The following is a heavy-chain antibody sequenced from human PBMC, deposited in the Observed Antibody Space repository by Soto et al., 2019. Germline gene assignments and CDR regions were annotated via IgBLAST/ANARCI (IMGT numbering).Heavy chain of an antibody. CDR1: GYTFTDYF. CDR2: INPKRGDT. J-gene: IGHJ5*02. V-gene: IGHV1-2*02. Sequence: ASVKVSCKASGYTFTDYFVHWVRQAPGQGLEWMGYINPKRGDTKFAPKFQGRVTLTRDTSITTAYMDLRRLTSDDTAVYYCASWSGASGSYNAFTSWGPGTLVTVYS. D-gene: IGHD3-10*01. CDR3: ASWSGASGSYNAFTS.